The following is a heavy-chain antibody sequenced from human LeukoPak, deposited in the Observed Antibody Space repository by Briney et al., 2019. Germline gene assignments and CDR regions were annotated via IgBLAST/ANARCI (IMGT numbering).Heavy chain of an antibody. V-gene: IGHV3-21*01. CDR1: GFTFSSYS. CDR2: ISSSSSYI. D-gene: IGHD2-15*01. J-gene: IGHJ4*02. Sequence: GGSLRLSCAASGFTFSSYSMNWVRQAPGKGLEWASSISSSSSYIYYADSVKGRFTISRDNAKNSLFLQMNSLRAEDTAVYYCTRVRCSGGTCYSSDYWGQGTLVTVSS. CDR3: TRVRCSGGTCYSSDY.